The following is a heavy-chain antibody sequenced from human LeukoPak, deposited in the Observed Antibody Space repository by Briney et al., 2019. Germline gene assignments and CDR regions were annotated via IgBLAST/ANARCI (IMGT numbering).Heavy chain of an antibody. Sequence: GGSLRLSRAASGFTFSSYEMNWVRQAPGKGLEWVSYISSIGSTIYYADSVKGRFTISIDNAKNSLYLQMSGLRAEDTAVYYCATVDSSWYNYWGQGTVVTVS. V-gene: IGHV3-48*03. D-gene: IGHD6-13*01. CDR3: ATVDSSWYNY. CDR1: GFTFSSYE. CDR2: ISSIGSTI. J-gene: IGHJ4*02.